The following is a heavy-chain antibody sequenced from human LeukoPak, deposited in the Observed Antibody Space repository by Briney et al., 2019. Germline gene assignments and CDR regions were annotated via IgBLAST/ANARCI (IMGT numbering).Heavy chain of an antibody. CDR3: ARGRFKRWLQLWAFDI. V-gene: IGHV4-4*02. CDR1: GGSISSSNW. Sequence: SETLSLTCAVSGGSISSSNWWSWVRQPPGKGLEWIGEIYHSGSTNYNPSLKSRVTISVDTSKNQFSLKLNSVTAADTAVYYCARGRFKRWLQLWAFDIWGQGTMVTVSS. D-gene: IGHD5-24*01. J-gene: IGHJ3*02. CDR2: IYHSGST.